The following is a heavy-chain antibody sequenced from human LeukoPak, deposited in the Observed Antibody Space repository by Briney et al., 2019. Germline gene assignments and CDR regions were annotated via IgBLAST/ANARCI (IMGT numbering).Heavy chain of an antibody. D-gene: IGHD4-17*01. CDR3: ARGGYGDYGFDY. CDR2: ISSGSSNK. Sequence: GGSLRPSCTASGFPFSSYNMNWVRQAPGKGLEWVAYISSGSSNKDYADSVKGRFTISRVNVKNSLYLQMNSLRDEDTAVYFCARGGYGDYGFDYWGQGTLVTVSS. V-gene: IGHV3-48*02. J-gene: IGHJ4*02. CDR1: GFPFSSYN.